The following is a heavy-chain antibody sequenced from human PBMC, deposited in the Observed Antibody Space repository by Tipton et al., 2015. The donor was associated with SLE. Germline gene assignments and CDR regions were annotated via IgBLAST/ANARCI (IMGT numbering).Heavy chain of an antibody. CDR1: GGSISSGSYY. CDR2: IYTSGST. D-gene: IGHD3-16*01. J-gene: IGHJ3*01. Sequence: LRLSCTVSGGSISSGSYYWSWIRQPAGKGLEWIGYIYTSGSTNYNPSLKSRVTISVDTSKNQFSLKLSSVTAADTAVYYCARSVWGTSPGGFDVWGQGTMVTVSS. V-gene: IGHV4-61*09. CDR3: ARSVWGTSPGGFDV.